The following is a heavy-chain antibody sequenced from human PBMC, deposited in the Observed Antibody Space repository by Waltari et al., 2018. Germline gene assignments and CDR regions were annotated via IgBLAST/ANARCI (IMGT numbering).Heavy chain of an antibody. D-gene: IGHD3-22*01. J-gene: IGHJ3*02. CDR1: GGSISSYY. CDR2: IYTSGST. Sequence: QVQLQESGPGLVKPSETLSLTCTVSGGSISSYYWSWIRQHAGKGLEWIGRIYTSGSTNYNPSLKSRVTMSVDTSKNQFSLKLSSVTAADTAVYYCARERKRITMIVVVIPDAFDIWGQGTMVTVSS. V-gene: IGHV4-4*07. CDR3: ARERKRITMIVVVIPDAFDI.